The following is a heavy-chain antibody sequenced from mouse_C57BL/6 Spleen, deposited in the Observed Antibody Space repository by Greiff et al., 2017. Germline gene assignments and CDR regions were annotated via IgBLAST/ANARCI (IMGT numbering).Heavy chain of an antibody. J-gene: IGHJ3*01. Sequence: QVHVKQPGAELVKPGASVKMSCKASGYTFTSYWITWVKQRPGQGLEWMGDIYPGSGSTNYNEKFKSKATLTVDTSSSTAYMQLSSRTSEDSAVYYCASGNWDVAWFAYWGQGTLVTVSA. V-gene: IGHV1-55*01. CDR1: GYTFTSYW. CDR2: IYPGSGST. D-gene: IGHD4-1*01. CDR3: ASGNWDVAWFAY.